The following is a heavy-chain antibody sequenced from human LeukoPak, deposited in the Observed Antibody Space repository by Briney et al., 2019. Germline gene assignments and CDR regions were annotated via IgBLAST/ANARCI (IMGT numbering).Heavy chain of an antibody. CDR1: GGTFSSYA. J-gene: IGHJ4*02. D-gene: IGHD3-22*01. CDR2: MNPNSGNT. V-gene: IGHV1-8*02. CDR3: ARGRYDSSGYYLYYFDY. Sequence: GASVKVSCKASGGTFSSYAISWVRQAPGQGLEWVGWMNPNSGNTGYAQKFQGRVTMTRNTSISTAYMELSSLRSEDTAVYYCARGRYDSSGYYLYYFDYWGQGTLVTVSS.